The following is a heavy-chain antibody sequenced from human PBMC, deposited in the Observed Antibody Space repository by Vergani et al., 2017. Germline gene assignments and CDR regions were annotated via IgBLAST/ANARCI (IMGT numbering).Heavy chain of an antibody. CDR3: AKQYSSGWSGGDY. D-gene: IGHD6-19*01. J-gene: IGHJ4*02. V-gene: IGHV3-23*01. CDR2: ISGSGGST. Sequence: EVQLLESGGGLVQPGGSLRLSCAASGFTFSSYAMSWVRQAPGKGLEWGSAISGSGGSTYYADSVKGRFTISRDNSKNTLYLQMNSLRAEDTAVYYCAKQYSSGWSGGDYWGQGTLVTVSS. CDR1: GFTFSSYA.